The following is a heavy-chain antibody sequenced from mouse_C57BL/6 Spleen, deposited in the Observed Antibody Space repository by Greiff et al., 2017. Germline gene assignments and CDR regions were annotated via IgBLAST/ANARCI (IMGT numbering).Heavy chain of an antibody. CDR1: GYTFTSYG. CDR2: INPRSGNT. V-gene: IGHV1-81*01. J-gene: IGHJ3*01. D-gene: IGHD2-12*01. Sequence: VKLVESGAELARPGASVQLSCKASGYTFTSYGIRWVKQRTGQGLEWIGEINPRSGNTYYNEKFKGKATLTADKSSSTAYMALRSLTSEDSAVYFCARGGDSYSFAYWGQGTLVTVSA. CDR3: ARGGDSYSFAY.